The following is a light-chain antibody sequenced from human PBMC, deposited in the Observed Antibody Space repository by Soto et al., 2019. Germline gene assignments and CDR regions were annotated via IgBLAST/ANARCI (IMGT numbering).Light chain of an antibody. J-gene: IGKJ2*01. CDR2: WAS. CDR3: QQYYSTPPYT. Sequence: DIVMTQSPDSLAVSLGERATINCKSSQSGLHSSNNKNYLAWYQQKPGQPPKLLIYWASTRESGVPDRFSGSGSGTDFTLTISSLQAEDVAVYYCQQYYSTPPYTFGQGTKLEIK. V-gene: IGKV4-1*01. CDR1: QSGLHSSNNKNY.